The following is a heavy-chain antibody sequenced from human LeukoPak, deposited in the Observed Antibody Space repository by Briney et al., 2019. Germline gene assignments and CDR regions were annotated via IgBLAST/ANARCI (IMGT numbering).Heavy chain of an antibody. D-gene: IGHD3-22*01. V-gene: IGHV1-18*01. Sequence: ASVKVSCKASGYTFTSYGISWVRQAPGQGLEWMGWISAYNGNTNYAQKLQGRVTMTTDTSTNTAYMELRSLRSDDTAVYYCARVRYYDSSGYVDYWGQGTLVTVSS. J-gene: IGHJ4*02. CDR2: ISAYNGNT. CDR1: GYTFTSYG. CDR3: ARVRYYDSSGYVDY.